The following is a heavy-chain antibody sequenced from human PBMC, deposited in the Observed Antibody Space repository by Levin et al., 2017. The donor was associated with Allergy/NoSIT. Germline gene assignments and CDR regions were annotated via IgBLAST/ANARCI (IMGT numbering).Heavy chain of an antibody. J-gene: IGHJ5*02. CDR2: INHSGST. CDR3: ARGPRGQLPRGRNWFDP. D-gene: IGHD2-2*01. V-gene: IGHV4-34*01. CDR1: GGSFSGYY. Sequence: SQTLSLTCAVYGGSFSGYYWSWIRQPPGKGLEWIGEINHSGSTNYNPSLKSRVTISVDTSKNQFSLKLSSVTAADTAVYYCARGPRGQLPRGRNWFDPWGQGTLVTVSS.